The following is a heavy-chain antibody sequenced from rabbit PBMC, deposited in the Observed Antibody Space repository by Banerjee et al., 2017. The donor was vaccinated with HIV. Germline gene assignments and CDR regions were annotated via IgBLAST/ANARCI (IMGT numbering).Heavy chain of an antibody. V-gene: IGHV1S40*01. J-gene: IGHJ4*01. CDR2: IYAAGGNT. D-gene: IGHD6-1*01. CDR3: AREGYTYGYAGDAYANL. CDR1: GFSFSSGYD. Sequence: QSLEESGGDLVKPEASLTLTCTASGFSFSSGYDMCWVRQAPGKGLEWIGCIYAAGGNTYYASWVNGRFTISKTSSTTVTLQMTSLTAADTATYFCAREGYTYGYAGDAYANLWGPGTLVTVS.